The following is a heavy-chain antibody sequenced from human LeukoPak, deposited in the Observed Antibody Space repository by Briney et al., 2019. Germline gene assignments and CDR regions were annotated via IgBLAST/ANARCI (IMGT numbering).Heavy chain of an antibody. CDR3: AKVPPSNGDYADYFDY. CDR2: ISGSSHST. Sequence: GVSVRLLCAVCIFTHNIYDMLWVRHAPGRAWEGGLDISGSSHSTYYADSVKGRFTISRDNSKNTLYLQMNSLRAEDTAVYYCAKVPPSNGDYADYFDYWGQGTLVTVSS. D-gene: IGHD4-17*01. J-gene: IGHJ4*02. CDR1: IFTHNIYD. V-gene: IGHV3-23*01.